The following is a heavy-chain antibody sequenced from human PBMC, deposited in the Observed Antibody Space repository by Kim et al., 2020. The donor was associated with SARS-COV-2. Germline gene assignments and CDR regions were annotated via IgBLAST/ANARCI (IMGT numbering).Heavy chain of an antibody. D-gene: IGHD2-21*02. CDR3: ARHFTGYGGNSFNY. V-gene: IGHV4-59*08. Sequence: NPTLKSGVTITVDTSKNQFSLKLSSVTAADTAVYYCARHFTGYGGNSFNYWGQGTLVTVSS. J-gene: IGHJ4*02.